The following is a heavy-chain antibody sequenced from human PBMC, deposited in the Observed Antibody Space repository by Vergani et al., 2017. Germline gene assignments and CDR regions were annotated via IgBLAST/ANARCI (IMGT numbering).Heavy chain of an antibody. J-gene: IGHJ6*02. CDR1: GFTFSSYS. Sequence: EVQLVESGGGLVKPGGSLRLSCAASGFTFSSYSMNWVRQAPGKGLEWVSSISSSSSYIYYADSVKGRFTISRDNAKNSLYLQMNSLRAEDTAVYYCARDGRSGVRGMDVWGQGTTVTVSS. D-gene: IGHD2-15*01. CDR2: ISSSSSYI. V-gene: IGHV3-21*01. CDR3: ARDGRSGVRGMDV.